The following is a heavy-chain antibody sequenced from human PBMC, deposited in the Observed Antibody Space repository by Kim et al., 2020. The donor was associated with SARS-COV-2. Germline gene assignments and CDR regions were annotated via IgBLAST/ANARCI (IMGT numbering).Heavy chain of an antibody. D-gene: IGHD6-13*01. J-gene: IGHJ4*02. CDR3: AKATTGYSTPGPFDY. V-gene: IGHV3-21*01. Sequence: DAVKGQFTSCRDNAKNSLYLQMNSLRAEDTAVYYCAKATTGYSTPGPFDYWGQGTLVTVSS.